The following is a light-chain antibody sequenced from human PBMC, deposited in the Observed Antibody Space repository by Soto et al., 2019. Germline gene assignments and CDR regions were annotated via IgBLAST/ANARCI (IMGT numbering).Light chain of an antibody. CDR2: EVS. Sequence: QSALTQPPSASGSPGQSVTISCTGTSSDVGGYNYVSWYQQHPGKAPKRMIYEVSKRPSGVPDRFSGSKSGNTASLTVSGLQAEDEADYYCSSYAGSNPSYVFGTGTKLTVL. V-gene: IGLV2-8*01. CDR3: SSYAGSNPSYV. CDR1: SSDVGGYNY. J-gene: IGLJ1*01.